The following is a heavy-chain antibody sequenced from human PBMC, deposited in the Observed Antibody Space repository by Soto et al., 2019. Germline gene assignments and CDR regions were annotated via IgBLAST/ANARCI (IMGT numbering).Heavy chain of an antibody. J-gene: IGHJ4*02. D-gene: IGHD3-10*01. Sequence: QVQLQESGPGLVKPSQTLSLTCTVTGGSISSGGYYWSWIRQHPGKGLGWIGYIYYSGSTYYNPSLKSRVTITVDTSKNQFALKLSSVTAADTAVYYCARSGVGYGSGSYLDYWGQGTLVTVSS. CDR2: IYYSGST. CDR1: GGSISSGGYY. CDR3: ARSGVGYGSGSYLDY. V-gene: IGHV4-31*03.